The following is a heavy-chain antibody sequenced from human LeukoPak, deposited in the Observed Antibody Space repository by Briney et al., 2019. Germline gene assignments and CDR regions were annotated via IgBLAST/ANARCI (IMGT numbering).Heavy chain of an antibody. CDR1: GFTFSSYG. J-gene: IGHJ3*02. CDR3: ARAPGVPDAFDI. Sequence: GGSLRLSCAASGFTFSSYGMHWVRQAPGKGLEWVAVIWYDGSNKYYADSVKGRFTISRDNSKNTLYLQMNSLRAEDTAVYYCARAPGVPDAFDIWGQGTMVTVSS. V-gene: IGHV3-33*01. CDR2: IWYDGSNK.